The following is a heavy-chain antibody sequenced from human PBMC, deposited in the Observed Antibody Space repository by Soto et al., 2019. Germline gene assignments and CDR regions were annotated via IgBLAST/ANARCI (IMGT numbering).Heavy chain of an antibody. V-gene: IGHV4-31*11. CDR3: ASEENTYGSTDF. Sequence: QVQLQETGPGLVKPSQTLSLTCAVSGDVISSVSHYWTWIRQRPGRGLEWMGYISNRGRTIFNPSLKSRVSMSVDTSKNQFSLRLTSVTVADTAVYYCASEENTYGSTDFWGQGTLVTVAS. CDR1: GDVISSVSHY. J-gene: IGHJ4*02. CDR2: ISNRGRT. D-gene: IGHD2-2*03.